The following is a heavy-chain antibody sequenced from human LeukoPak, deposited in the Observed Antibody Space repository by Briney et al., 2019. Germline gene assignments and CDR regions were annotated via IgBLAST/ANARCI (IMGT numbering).Heavy chain of an antibody. CDR2: SYYTGST. D-gene: IGHD5-18*01. CDR3: ATSRSGYSYADY. J-gene: IGHJ4*02. Sequence: KPSETLSLTCTVSGGSISSYYWSWIRQPPGKGLEWIGYSYYTGSTNYNPSLKSQATISVDTSKNQFSLNLRSVTAADTAMYYCATSRSGYSYADYWGQGTLVTVSS. CDR1: GGSISSYY. V-gene: IGHV4-59*08.